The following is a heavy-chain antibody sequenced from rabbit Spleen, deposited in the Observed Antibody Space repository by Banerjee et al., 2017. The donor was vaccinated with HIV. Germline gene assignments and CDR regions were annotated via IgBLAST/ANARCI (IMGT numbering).Heavy chain of an antibody. CDR1: GFDFSSSYW. V-gene: IGHV1S45*01. CDR3: ARAPYYSGYYYDYIGYGMDL. D-gene: IGHD1-1*01. Sequence: LQESGGGLVQPEGSLTLTCTASGFDFSSSYWICWVRQAPGKGLEWIACIYAGDENTYYASWAKGRFTISKTSSTTVTLQMTSLTAADTATYFCARAPYYSGYYYDYIGYGMDLWGPGTLVTVS. CDR2: IYAGDENT. J-gene: IGHJ6*01.